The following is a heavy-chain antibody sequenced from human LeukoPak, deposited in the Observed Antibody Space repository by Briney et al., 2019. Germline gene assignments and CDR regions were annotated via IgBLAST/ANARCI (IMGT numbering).Heavy chain of an antibody. D-gene: IGHD3-22*01. V-gene: IGHV3-23*01. CDR1: GFTFSSYG. J-gene: IGHJ4*02. CDR3: AKGRYDSSGFNWAA. CDR2: ISGSGGST. Sequence: GGSLRLSCAASGFTFSSYGMSWVRQAPGKGLEWVSAISGSGGSTYYADSVKGRFTISRDNSKNTLYLQMNSLRAEDTAVYYCAKGRYDSSGFNWAAWGQGTLVTVSS.